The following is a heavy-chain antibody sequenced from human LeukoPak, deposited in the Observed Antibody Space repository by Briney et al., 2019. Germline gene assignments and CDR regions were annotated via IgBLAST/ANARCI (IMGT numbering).Heavy chain of an antibody. V-gene: IGHV1-69*05. CDR3: ARGSFNYYDSSGYIAEYFQH. Sequence: GASVKVSCKASGGTFSSYAISWVRQAPGQGLEWMGRIIPIFGTANYAQEFQGRVTITTDESTSTAYMELSSLRSEDTAVYYCARGSFNYYDSSGYIAEYFQHWGQGTLVTVSS. J-gene: IGHJ1*01. D-gene: IGHD3-22*01. CDR1: GGTFSSYA. CDR2: IIPIFGTA.